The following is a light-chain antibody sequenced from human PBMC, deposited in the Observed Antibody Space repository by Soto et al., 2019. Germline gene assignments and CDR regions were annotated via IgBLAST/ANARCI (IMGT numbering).Light chain of an antibody. CDR1: SSNIGSNT. J-gene: IGLJ1*01. Sequence: QSVLTQPPSASGTPGQRVTISCSGSSSNIGSNTVNWYQQLPGTAPKLLIYSNNQRPSGVPDRFSGSKSGTSASLAISGLQSEDEADYYCAAWDDSLNAVFGTGTKLTVL. CDR3: AAWDDSLNAV. V-gene: IGLV1-44*01. CDR2: SNN.